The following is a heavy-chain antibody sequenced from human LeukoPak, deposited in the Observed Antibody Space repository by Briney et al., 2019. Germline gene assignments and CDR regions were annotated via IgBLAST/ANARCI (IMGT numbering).Heavy chain of an antibody. Sequence: PSQTLSLTCAVSGGSISSGGYSWSWIRQPPGKGLEWIGEINHSGSTNYNPSLKSRVTMSVDTSKNQFSLKLSSVTAADTAVYYCAGSSGWYSVAVYWGQGTLVTVSS. V-gene: IGHV4-30-2*01. D-gene: IGHD6-19*01. CDR1: GGSISSGGYS. CDR3: AGSSGWYSVAVY. J-gene: IGHJ4*02. CDR2: INHSGST.